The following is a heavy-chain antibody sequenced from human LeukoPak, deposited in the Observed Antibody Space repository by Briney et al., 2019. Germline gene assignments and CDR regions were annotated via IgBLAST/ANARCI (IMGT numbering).Heavy chain of an antibody. J-gene: IGHJ3*02. D-gene: IGHD6-6*01. CDR1: GGSINSGSYY. CDR2: IYTSGST. CDR3: ARAIAARVRAFDI. V-gene: IGHV4-61*02. Sequence: SQTLSLTCTVSGGSINSGSYYWSWIRQPAGKGLEWIGRIYTSGSTNYNPSLKSRVTMSLDTSKNQFSLKLSSVTAADTAVYYCARAIAARVRAFDIWGQGTMVTVSS.